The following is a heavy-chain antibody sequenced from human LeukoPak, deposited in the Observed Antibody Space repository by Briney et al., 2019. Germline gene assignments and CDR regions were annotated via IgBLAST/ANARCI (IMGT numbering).Heavy chain of an antibody. D-gene: IGHD3-9*01. CDR1: GGSISNYY. J-gene: IGHJ5*02. CDR3: ARGGLFSTDNWFDP. CDR2: IYYIGST. Sequence: PSETLFLTCTVSGGSISNYYWNWIRQPPGRGLEWIGYIYYIGSTNYNPSLKSRVTISVDTSKYQFSLKLNSVTAADTAVYYCARGGLFSTDNWFDPWGQGTLVTVSS. V-gene: IGHV4-59*01.